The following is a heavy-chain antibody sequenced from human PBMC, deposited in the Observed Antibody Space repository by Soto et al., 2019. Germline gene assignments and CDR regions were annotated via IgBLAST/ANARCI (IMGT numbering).Heavy chain of an antibody. D-gene: IGHD4-4*01. V-gene: IGHV1-69*02. CDR1: GGTFSSYT. Sequence: EASVKVSCKASGGTFSSYTISWVRQAPGQGLEWMGRIIPILGIANCAQKFQGRVTITADKSTSTAYMELSSLRSEDTAVYYCARVQRSFAEVTTQDYYYYYMDVWGKGTTVTVSS. J-gene: IGHJ6*03. CDR2: IIPILGIA. CDR3: ARVQRSFAEVTTQDYYYYYMDV.